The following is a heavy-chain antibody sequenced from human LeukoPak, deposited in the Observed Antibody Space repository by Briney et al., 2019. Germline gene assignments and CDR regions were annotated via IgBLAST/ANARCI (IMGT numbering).Heavy chain of an antibody. CDR2: ISSSSSNI. CDR3: ARDMEVTMGRGVILSANWFDP. Sequence: GGSLRLSCAASGFTFSSYSMNWVRQAPGKGLEWVSYISSSSSNIYYADSVKGRFTISRDTAKNSLYLQMNSLRAEDTAVYYCARDMEVTMGRGVILSANWFDPWGREPWSPSPQ. D-gene: IGHD3-10*01. V-gene: IGHV3-48*01. CDR1: GFTFSSYS. J-gene: IGHJ5*02.